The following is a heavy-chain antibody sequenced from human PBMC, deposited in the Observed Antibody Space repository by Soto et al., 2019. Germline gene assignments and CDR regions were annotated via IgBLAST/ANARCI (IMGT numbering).Heavy chain of an antibody. Sequence: PSETLSLTCTVSGGSISSGDYYWSWIRQPPGKGLEWIGYIYYSGSTYYNPSLKSRVTISVDTSKNQFSLKLSSVTAADTAVYYCAREVSVATIIRAEYNWFDPWGQGTLVTVSS. CDR1: GGSISSGDYY. CDR2: IYYSGST. CDR3: AREVSVATIIRAEYNWFDP. V-gene: IGHV4-30-4*01. J-gene: IGHJ5*02. D-gene: IGHD5-12*01.